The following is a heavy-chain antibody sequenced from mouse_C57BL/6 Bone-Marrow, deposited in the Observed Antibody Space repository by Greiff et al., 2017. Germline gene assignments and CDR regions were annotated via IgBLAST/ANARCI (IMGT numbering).Heavy chain of an antibody. Sequence: VQLQQSGAELVRPGASVKLSCKASGYTFTDYYINWVKQRPGQGLEWIARIYPGSGNTYYNEKFKGKATLTAEKSSSTAYMQLSSLTSEDSAVCFSARWGATMVRKGVDYWGQGTTLTVSS. J-gene: IGHJ2*01. V-gene: IGHV1-76*01. CDR2: IYPGSGNT. CDR3: ARWGATMVRKGVDY. CDR1: GYTFTDYY. D-gene: IGHD2-1*01.